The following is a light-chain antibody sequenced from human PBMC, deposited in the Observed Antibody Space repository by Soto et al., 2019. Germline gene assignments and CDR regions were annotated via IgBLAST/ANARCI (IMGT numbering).Light chain of an antibody. Sequence: EIVMTQSPATLSVSPGERATLFCRASQSVSSNLAWYQQKPGQAPRLLIHGASTRATGIPARFSGSGSGTEFTLTISSLQSEDFAVYYCQQYNNWPPVTFGQGTKVEIK. CDR2: GAS. J-gene: IGKJ1*01. V-gene: IGKV3-15*01. CDR1: QSVSSN. CDR3: QQYNNWPPVT.